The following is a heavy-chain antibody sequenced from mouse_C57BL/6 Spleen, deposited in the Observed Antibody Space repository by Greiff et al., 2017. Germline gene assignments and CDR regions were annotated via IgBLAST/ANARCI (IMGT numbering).Heavy chain of an antibody. CDR1: GYAFSSYW. D-gene: IGHD1-1*01. J-gene: IGHJ2*01. CDR3: ARWGTTVVDY. Sequence: VQRVESGAELVKPGASVKISCKASGYAFSSYWMNWVKQRPGKGLEWIGQIYPGDGDTNYNGKFKGKATLTADKSSSTAYMQLSSLTSEDSAVYFCARWGTTVVDYWGQGTTLTVSS. CDR2: IYPGDGDT. V-gene: IGHV1-80*01.